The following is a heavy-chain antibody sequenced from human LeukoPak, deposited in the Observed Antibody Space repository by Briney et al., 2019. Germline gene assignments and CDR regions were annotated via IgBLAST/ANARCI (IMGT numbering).Heavy chain of an antibody. D-gene: IGHD5-18*01. CDR3: AKKEWVRRAMVTGYFDY. CDR1: GFTFSSYA. J-gene: IGHJ4*02. V-gene: IGHV3-23*01. CDR2: ISGSGGST. Sequence: PGGSLRLSCAASGFTFSSYAMSWVRQAPGKGLEWVSAISGSGGSTYYADSVKGRFTISRDNSKNTLYLQMNSLRAEDTAVYYCAKKEWVRRAMVTGYFDYWGQGTLVTVSS.